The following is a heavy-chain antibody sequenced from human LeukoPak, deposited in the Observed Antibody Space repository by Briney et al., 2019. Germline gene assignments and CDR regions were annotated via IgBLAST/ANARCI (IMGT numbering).Heavy chain of an antibody. D-gene: IGHD6-19*01. V-gene: IGHV4-59*08. Sequence: SETLSLTCTVSGGSISSYYWSWIRQPPGKGLEWIGYIYSSRSTNYNPSLKSRVTISVDSSKNQFSLKLSSVTAADTAVYYCARRFGTSGWVDYWGQGTLVTVSS. CDR1: GGSISSYY. CDR3: ARRFGTSGWVDY. J-gene: IGHJ4*02. CDR2: IYSSRST.